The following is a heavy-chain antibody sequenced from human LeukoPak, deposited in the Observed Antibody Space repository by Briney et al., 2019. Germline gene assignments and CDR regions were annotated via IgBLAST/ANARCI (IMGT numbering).Heavy chain of an antibody. CDR3: ARTPIHYYDSGKPWWTGFDI. CDR2: ISYSGVT. D-gene: IGHD3-10*01. J-gene: IGHJ3*02. CDR1: GFTFRSYA. V-gene: IGHV4-59*01. Sequence: GSLRLSCAASGFTFRSYAMTWIRLPPGKGLEWVGLISYSGVTKYNSSLQSRVTMSLDASNSQFSLKLSSVTAADTAIYYCARTPIHYYDSGKPWWTGFDIWGQGAMVTVSS.